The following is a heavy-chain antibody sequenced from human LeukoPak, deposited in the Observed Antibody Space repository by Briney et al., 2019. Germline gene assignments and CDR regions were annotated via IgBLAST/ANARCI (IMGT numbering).Heavy chain of an antibody. V-gene: IGHV3-21*01. J-gene: IGHJ3*02. Sequence: GGSLRLSCAASGFTFSSYSMNWVRQAPGKGLEWVSSISSSSSYIYYADSVKGRFTISRDNAKNSLYLQMNSLRAEDTAVYYCAQCRDGYNLDAFDIWGQGTMVTVSS. CDR3: AQCRDGYNLDAFDI. CDR2: ISSSSSYI. CDR1: GFTFSSYS. D-gene: IGHD5-24*01.